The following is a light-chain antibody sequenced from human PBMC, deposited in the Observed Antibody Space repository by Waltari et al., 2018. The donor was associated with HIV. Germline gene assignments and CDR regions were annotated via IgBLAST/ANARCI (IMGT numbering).Light chain of an antibody. CDR3: QQYNNWPIT. CDR2: GAT. CDR1: QSIASN. V-gene: IGKV3-15*01. J-gene: IGKJ5*01. Sequence: EIVMTQSPATLSVSPGERATVSCRASQSIASNLAWYQQKPGQAPRLLSHGATTRATGIPARFSGSGSGTEFTLTISSLQSEDFAVYYCQQYNNWPITFGQGTRLEIK.